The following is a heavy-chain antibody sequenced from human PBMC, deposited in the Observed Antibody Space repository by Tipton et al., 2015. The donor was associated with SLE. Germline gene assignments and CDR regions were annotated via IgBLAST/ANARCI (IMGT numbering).Heavy chain of an antibody. J-gene: IGHJ4*02. CDR1: GASVSTYY. Sequence: LRLSCTVSGASVSTYYWNWVRQPPGKGLEWIGYMYYSGSTNYNPSLKSRVTISVDTSKNQFSLKLNSVTAADTAVYYCARHRLDYDYVWGSYRYFDYWGQGILVTVSS. V-gene: IGHV4-59*02. D-gene: IGHD3-16*02. CDR3: ARHRLDYDYVWGSYRYFDY. CDR2: MYYSGST.